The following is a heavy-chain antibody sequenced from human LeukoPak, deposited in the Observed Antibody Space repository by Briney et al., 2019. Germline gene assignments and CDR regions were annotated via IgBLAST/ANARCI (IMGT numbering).Heavy chain of an antibody. D-gene: IGHD4-23*01. CDR3: ANIDYGGNRIDY. CDR2: IYYSGSA. V-gene: IGHV4-59*01. CDR1: GDSISGYY. J-gene: IGHJ4*02. Sequence: IPSETLSLTCTVSGDSISGYYWSWIRQPPGKGLEWIGYIYYSGSATYSPSLKSRVTISVDTSKNQFSLKLSSVTAADTAVYYCANIDYGGNRIDYWGQGTLVTVSS.